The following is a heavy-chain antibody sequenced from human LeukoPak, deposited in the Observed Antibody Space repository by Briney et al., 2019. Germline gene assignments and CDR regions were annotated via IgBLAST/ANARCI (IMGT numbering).Heavy chain of an antibody. CDR2: IRPADSDT. Sequence: GESLKISCKGSGFDFSSSSIGWVRQMPGKGLEWMTIIRPADSDTRYSSSFRGQVTISADKSISTAYLQWSSLKASDTAMFYCARQGGSGRFDFWGQGTLVTVSS. CDR1: GFDFSSSS. J-gene: IGHJ4*02. CDR3: ARQGGSGRFDF. V-gene: IGHV5-51*01. D-gene: IGHD3-10*01.